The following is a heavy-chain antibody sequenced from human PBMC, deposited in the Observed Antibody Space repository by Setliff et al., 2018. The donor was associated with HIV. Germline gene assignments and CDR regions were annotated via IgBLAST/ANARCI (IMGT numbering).Heavy chain of an antibody. V-gene: IGHV1-69*05. CDR1: GGTFSSYA. CDR2: ITPIFGTA. J-gene: IGHJ6*03. Sequence: SVKVSCKASGGTFSSYAISWVRQAPGQGLEWMGGITPIFGTANYAQKFQGRATIITDASTSTAYMELSSLRSEDTAVYYCARDSFTVDYFMDVWGKGTPVTVSS. CDR3: ARDSFTVDYFMDV. D-gene: IGHD3-10*01.